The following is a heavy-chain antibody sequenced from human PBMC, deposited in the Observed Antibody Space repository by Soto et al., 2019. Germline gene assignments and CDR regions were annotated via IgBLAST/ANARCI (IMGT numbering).Heavy chain of an antibody. Sequence: LSLTFTVSGGSISSGGYYWSWIRQHPLKGLEWIGYIYYSGSTYYNPSLKSRVTISVDTSKNQFSLKLSSVTAADTAVYYCARDRANIAVDATPYYYYGMDVWGQGTTVNVSS. D-gene: IGHD6-19*01. V-gene: IGHV4-31*03. J-gene: IGHJ6*01. CDR2: IYYSGST. CDR1: GGSISSGGYY. CDR3: ARDRANIAVDATPYYYYGMDV.